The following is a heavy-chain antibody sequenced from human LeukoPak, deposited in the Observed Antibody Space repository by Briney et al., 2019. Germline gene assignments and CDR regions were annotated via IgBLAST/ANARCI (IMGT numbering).Heavy chain of an antibody. CDR2: IKQDGSEK. V-gene: IGHV3-7*04. CDR1: GFTFSSYW. J-gene: IGHJ5*02. CDR3: ARQTTVTPEDNWFDP. Sequence: PGGSLRLSCAASGFTFSSYWMSWVRQAPGKGLEWVANIKQDGSEKYYVDSVKGRFTISRDNAKNSLYLQMNSLRAEDTAVHYCARQTTVTPEDNWFDPWGQGTLVTVSS. D-gene: IGHD4-17*01.